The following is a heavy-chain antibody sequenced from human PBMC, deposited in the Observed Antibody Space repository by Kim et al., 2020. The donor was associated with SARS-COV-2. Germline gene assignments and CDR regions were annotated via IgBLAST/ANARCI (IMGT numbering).Heavy chain of an antibody. D-gene: IGHD6-19*01. Sequence: ADSMKGRLTISRDNAKNTRFLQMTSLSTEDTAVYYCARGVTVAGTTPLGFWGQGTLVTVSS. V-gene: IGHV3-74*01. J-gene: IGHJ4*02. CDR3: ARGVTVAGTTPLGF.